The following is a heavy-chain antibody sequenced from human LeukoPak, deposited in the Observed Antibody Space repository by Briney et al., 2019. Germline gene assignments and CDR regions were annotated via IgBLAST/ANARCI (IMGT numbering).Heavy chain of an antibody. J-gene: IGHJ6*04. CDR1: GFRFSSYW. V-gene: IGHV3-30*03. CDR2: ISYDGSNK. D-gene: IGHD3-16*01. Sequence: PGRSLRLPHAVSGFRFSSYWIDRIRQAPGKGLEWVAVISYDGSNKYYADSVKGRFTISIDNSKNTLYLQMNSLRAEDTAVYYCAREASLYYDYYVIDVWSKGTTVTVSS. CDR3: AREASLYYDYYVIDV.